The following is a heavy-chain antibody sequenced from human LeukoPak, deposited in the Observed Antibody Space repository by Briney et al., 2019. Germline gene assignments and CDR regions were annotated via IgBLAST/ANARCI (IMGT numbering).Heavy chain of an antibody. Sequence: GGSLRLSCAASGFTFSGYAMSWVRQAPGKGLEWVSTVIGSGGNTYYADSVRGRFTISRDNSENTLYLQINSLGADDTAVYYCARGGLYKFDYWGQGTLVTVSS. J-gene: IGHJ4*02. CDR3: ARGGLYKFDY. D-gene: IGHD1-14*01. V-gene: IGHV3-23*01. CDR2: VIGSGGNT. CDR1: GFTFSGYA.